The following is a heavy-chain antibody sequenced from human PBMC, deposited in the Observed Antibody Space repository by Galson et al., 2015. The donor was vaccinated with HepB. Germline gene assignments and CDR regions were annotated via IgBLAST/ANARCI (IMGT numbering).Heavy chain of an antibody. CDR3: ARWEESSGFRGAFDI. CDR2: ISYDGSNK. J-gene: IGHJ3*02. D-gene: IGHD3-22*01. Sequence: SLRLSCAASGFTFSSYAMHWVRQAPGKGLEWVAVISYDGSNKYYADSVKGRFTISRDNSKNTLYLQMNSPRAEDTAVYYCARWEESSGFRGAFDIWGQGTMVTVSS. V-gene: IGHV3-30-3*01. CDR1: GFTFSSYA.